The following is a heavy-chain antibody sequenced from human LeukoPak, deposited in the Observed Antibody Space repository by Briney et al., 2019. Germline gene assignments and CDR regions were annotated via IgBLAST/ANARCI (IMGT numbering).Heavy chain of an antibody. CDR2: IYYSVTT. CDR3: ARGRAVAGWSRYYFDY. V-gene: IGHV4-59*12. D-gene: IGHD6-19*01. CDR1: GGSISSYY. Sequence: PSETLSLTCTVSGGSISSYYWSWVRQPPGKGLEWIGYIYYSVTTSYNPSLKSRVTISVDTSKNQFSLKLSSVTAADTAVYYCARGRAVAGWSRYYFDYWGQGTLVTVSS. J-gene: IGHJ4*02.